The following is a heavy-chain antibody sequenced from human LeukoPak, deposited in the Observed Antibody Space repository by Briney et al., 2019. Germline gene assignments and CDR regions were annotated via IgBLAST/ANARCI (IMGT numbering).Heavy chain of an antibody. V-gene: IGHV1-2*02. J-gene: IGHJ3*01. CDR2: IDPKSGGT. CDR3: ARELGINAFDV. Sequence: ASVKVSCKASTYTLTEKHLYWVRQAPGQGLEWMGWIDPKSGGTSFAQNFQGRLTMTRDTSINTAYMELSRLTSDDTTVYYCARELGINAFDVWGQGTMVTVSS. CDR1: TYTLTEKH. D-gene: IGHD7-27*01.